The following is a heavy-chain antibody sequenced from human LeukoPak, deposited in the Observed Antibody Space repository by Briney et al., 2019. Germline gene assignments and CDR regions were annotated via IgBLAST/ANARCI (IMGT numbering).Heavy chain of an antibody. CDR3: ASTYYYDSSGYWGDY. V-gene: IGHV4-34*01. CDR2: INHSGST. CDR1: GGSFSGYY. D-gene: IGHD3-22*01. J-gene: IGHJ4*02. Sequence: PSETLSLTCAVYGGSFSGYYWSWIRQPPGKGLEWIGEINHSGSTNYNPSLKSRVTISVDTSKNQFSLKLSSVTAADTAVYYCASTYYYDSSGYWGDYWGQGTLVTVSS.